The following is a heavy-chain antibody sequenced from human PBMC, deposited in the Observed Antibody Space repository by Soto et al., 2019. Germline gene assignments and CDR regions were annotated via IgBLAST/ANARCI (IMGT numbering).Heavy chain of an antibody. V-gene: IGHV1-69*13. CDR3: ARGVVVAPAAMRPRYSGNWCDP. D-gene: IGHD2-2*01. CDR2: IIHIFGTA. CDR1: GGNISSYG. J-gene: IGHJ5*02. Sequence: SVKVSCKASGGNISSYGISWVRQAPGQGLEWMGGIIHIFGTANYAQKFQGRVTITADESTSTAYMELSSLRSEDTAGYYCARGVVVAPAAMRPRYSGNWCDPGAQGTRVTVTA.